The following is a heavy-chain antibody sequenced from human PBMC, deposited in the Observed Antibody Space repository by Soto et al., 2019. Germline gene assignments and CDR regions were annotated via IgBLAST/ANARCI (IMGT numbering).Heavy chain of an antibody. V-gene: IGHV4-39*01. D-gene: IGHD3-10*01. CDR1: GGSISSSSYY. Sequence: SETLSLTYTVSGGSISSSSYYWGWIRQPPGKGLEWIGSIYYSGSTYYNPSLKSRVTISVDTSKNQFSLKLSSVTAADTAVYYCARIVGVNYYGSGSYYFDYWGQGTLVTVSS. CDR2: IYYSGST. J-gene: IGHJ4*02. CDR3: ARIVGVNYYGSGSYYFDY.